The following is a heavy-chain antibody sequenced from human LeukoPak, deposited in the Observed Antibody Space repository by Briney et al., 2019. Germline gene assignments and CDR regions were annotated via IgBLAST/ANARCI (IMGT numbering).Heavy chain of an antibody. D-gene: IGHD1-1*01. CDR3: ARVGRGYNWNDELLDSYYYGMDV. CDR1: GFTFSSYS. J-gene: IGHJ6*02. CDR2: ISSSSSYI. Sequence: SGGSLRLSCAASGFTFSSYSMNWVRQAPGKGLEWVSSISSSSSYIYYADSVKGRFTISRDNAKNSLYLQMNSLRAEDTAVYYCARVGRGYNWNDELLDSYYYGMDVWGQGTPVTVSS. V-gene: IGHV3-21*01.